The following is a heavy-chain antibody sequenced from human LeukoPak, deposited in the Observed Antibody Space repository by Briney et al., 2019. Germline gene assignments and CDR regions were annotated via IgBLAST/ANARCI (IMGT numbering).Heavy chain of an antibody. V-gene: IGHV3-33*01. CDR1: GFTFSSYG. CDR3: ARDGVVASIERKEYFQH. CDR2: IWYDGSNK. D-gene: IGHD2-21*02. J-gene: IGHJ1*01. Sequence: PGRSLRLSCAASGFTFSSYGMHWVRQAPGKGLEWVAVIWYDGSNKYYADSVKGRFTISRDNSKNTLYLQMNSLSAEDTAVYYCARDGVVASIERKEYFQHWGQGTLVTVSS.